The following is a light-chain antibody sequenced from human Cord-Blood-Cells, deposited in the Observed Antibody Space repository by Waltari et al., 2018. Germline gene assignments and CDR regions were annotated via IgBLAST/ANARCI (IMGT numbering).Light chain of an antibody. CDR2: EDN. J-gene: IGLJ1*01. CDR1: SGSIASNH. V-gene: IGLV6-57*02. CDR3: QSYDSSNHYV. Sequence: NFMLTQPPSVSESPGKPVTISSTCSSGSIASNHRHWYQQRPGSASTTVIYEDNQRPSGVPYRFSGSIDSSSNSASLTISGLKTEGEADYYCQSYDSSNHYVFGTGTKVTVL.